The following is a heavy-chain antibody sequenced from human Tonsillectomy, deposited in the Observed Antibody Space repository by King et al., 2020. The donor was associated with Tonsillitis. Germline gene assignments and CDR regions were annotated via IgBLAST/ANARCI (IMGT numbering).Heavy chain of an antibody. CDR3: AKDRPYSTSWFDY. J-gene: IGHJ4*02. CDR1: GFTFSSHG. Sequence: VQLVESGGGVVQPGGSLRLSCVASGFTFSSHGIHWVRQAPGKGLEWVAFIRYDGSDKYYRDSVRGRFTISRDNSKNTVYVQMNSLRAEDTAVYYCAKDRPYSTSWFDYWGRGTLVTVSS. V-gene: IGHV3-30*02. D-gene: IGHD6-13*01. CDR2: IRYDGSDK.